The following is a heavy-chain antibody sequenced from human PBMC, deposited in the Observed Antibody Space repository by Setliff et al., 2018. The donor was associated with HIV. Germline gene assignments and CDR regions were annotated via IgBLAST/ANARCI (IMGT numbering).Heavy chain of an antibody. Sequence: SETLSLTCAVYGGSFSEYYWSWIRQSPGKGLEWIGEINHSGSTHYNPPLKSRATISVDTSKNQCSLRLNSATTADTAVYYCARGATLLPGYSDRWEYFYMDVWGKGTTVTVSS. J-gene: IGHJ6*03. CDR1: GGSFSEYY. V-gene: IGHV4-34*01. CDR2: INHSGST. CDR3: ARGATLLPGYSDRWEYFYMDV. D-gene: IGHD5-12*01.